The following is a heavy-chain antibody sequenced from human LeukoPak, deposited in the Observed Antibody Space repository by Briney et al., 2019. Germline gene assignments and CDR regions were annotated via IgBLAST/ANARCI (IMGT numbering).Heavy chain of an antibody. CDR3: ARTIRGWIAVAGIDAFDI. CDR1: GGSISANY. Sequence: PSETLSLTCTVSGGSISANYWIWMRQSAGKGLEYIGRIYSSGSTNYNPSLKSRVTMSVDTSKNQFSLKLSSVTAADTAVYYCARTIRGWIAVAGIDAFDIWGQGTMVTVSS. D-gene: IGHD6-19*01. CDR2: IYSSGST. J-gene: IGHJ3*02. V-gene: IGHV4-4*07.